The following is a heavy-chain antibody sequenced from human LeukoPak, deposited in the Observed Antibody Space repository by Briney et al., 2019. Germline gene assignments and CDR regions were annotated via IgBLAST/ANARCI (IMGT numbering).Heavy chain of an antibody. V-gene: IGHV4-59*01. CDR2: ISYSGGT. CDR3: ARDWRSYDTFDI. CDR1: GVSISSFY. Sequence: PSETLSLTCTVSGVSISSFYWSWIRQPPGRGLEWIGYISYSGGTKYNPSLKSRVTISVDTSRNQFSLKLTSVTAADTAVYYCARDWRSYDTFDIWGQGTMVTVSS. J-gene: IGHJ3*02.